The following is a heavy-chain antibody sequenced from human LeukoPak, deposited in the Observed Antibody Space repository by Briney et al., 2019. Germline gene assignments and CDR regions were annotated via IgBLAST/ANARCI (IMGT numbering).Heavy chain of an antibody. Sequence: PGGSLTLSCAASGFTFTDYAITWVRQAPGKGLEWVSAVSTSGGSTYYADSVKGRFTISRDNSKNTLYLQMNSLRAEDTAVYYCAKRRTTVISLDQWGQASLVPVSS. V-gene: IGHV3-23*01. J-gene: IGHJ4*02. D-gene: IGHD4-17*01. CDR2: VSTSGGST. CDR1: GFTFTDYA. CDR3: AKRRTTVISLDQ.